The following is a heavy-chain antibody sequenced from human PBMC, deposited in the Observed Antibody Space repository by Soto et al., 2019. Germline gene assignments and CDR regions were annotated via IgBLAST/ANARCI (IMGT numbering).Heavy chain of an antibody. CDR2: IIPIFGTA. V-gene: IGHV1-69*13. CDR3: ASAYGHYYYGMDV. J-gene: IGHJ6*02. Sequence: SVKVSCKASGGTFSGYAISWVRQAPGQGLEWMGGIIPIFGTANYAQKFQGRVTITADESTSTAYMELSSLRSEDTAVYYCASAYGHYYYGMDVWGQGTTVTVSS. D-gene: IGHD2-21*01. CDR1: GGTFSGYA.